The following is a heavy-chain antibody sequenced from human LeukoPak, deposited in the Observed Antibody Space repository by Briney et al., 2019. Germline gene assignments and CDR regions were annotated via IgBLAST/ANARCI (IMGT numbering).Heavy chain of an antibody. V-gene: IGHV4-61*02. CDR1: GDSIRSGTYY. CDR3: ARGGGATRIDY. CDR2: IYTSAST. D-gene: IGHD5-12*01. J-gene: IGHJ4*02. Sequence: PSETLSLTCSVSGDSIRSGTYYWSCIRQPAGKGLEWIGRIYTSASTSYNPSLKSRVTISVDTSKNQSSLKLTSVTAADTAVYYCARGGGATRIDYWGQGTLATVSS.